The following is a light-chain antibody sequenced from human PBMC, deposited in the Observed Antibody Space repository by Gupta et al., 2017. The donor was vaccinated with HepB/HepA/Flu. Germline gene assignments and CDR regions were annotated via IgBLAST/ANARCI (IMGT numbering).Light chain of an antibody. CDR2: EIS. CDR3: QQLNSYPIT. V-gene: IGKV1-9*01. J-gene: IGKJ5*01. CDR1: QGVGGH. Sequence: DIQLTQSPSFLSTSVGDRVTITCRASQGVGGHLAWYQQRPGKAPNLLIYEISILQSGVPSRFSGSGSGTEFTLTISSLQPEDFATYYCQQLNSYPITVGQGTRLDIK.